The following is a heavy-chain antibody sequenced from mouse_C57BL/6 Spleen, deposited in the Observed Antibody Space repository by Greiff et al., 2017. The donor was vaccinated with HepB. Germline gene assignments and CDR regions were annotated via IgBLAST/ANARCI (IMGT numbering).Heavy chain of an antibody. CDR1: GFTFTDYY. V-gene: IGHV7-3*01. D-gene: IGHD1-1*01. J-gene: IGHJ1*03. CDR3: ANYNPLDYYGRSHEYFHV. CDR2: IRNKANGYTT. Sequence: EVKLVESGGGLVQPGGSLSLSCAASGFTFTDYYMSWVRQPPGKALEWLGFIRNKANGYTTEYSASVKGRFTISRDNSQSILYLQMNALRDEDSATYYFANYNPLDYYGRSHEYFHVWGTGTTVTVSS.